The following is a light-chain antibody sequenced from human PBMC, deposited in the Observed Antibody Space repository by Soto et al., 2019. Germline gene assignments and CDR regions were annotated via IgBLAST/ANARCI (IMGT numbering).Light chain of an antibody. CDR2: GAS. Sequence: EIVLTQSPGTLSLSPGERATLSCRASQSVSSSYLAWYQQKPGQAPRLLIYGASSRATGIPDRFSGSGSGTDFTLTISRLEPEDSAIYFCQQGHSVPPTFGQGTKVDIK. J-gene: IGKJ1*01. V-gene: IGKV3-20*01. CDR1: QSVSSSY. CDR3: QQGHSVPPT.